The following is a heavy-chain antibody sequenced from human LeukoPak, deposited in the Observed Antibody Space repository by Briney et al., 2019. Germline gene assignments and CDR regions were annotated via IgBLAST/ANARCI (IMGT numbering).Heavy chain of an antibody. V-gene: IGHV4-39*01. CDR1: GGSINSRSYY. Sequence: SETWSPTCTVSGGSINSRSYYWGWIRQPPGKGLEWIGVAYFRGTTYYNPSLKSRVTISEDTSKNQFSLKLSSVTAADTAVYYCARRATTVTTGDYYYDMDVSGK. CDR2: AYFRGTT. CDR3: ARRATTVTTGDYYYDMDV. D-gene: IGHD4-17*01. J-gene: IGHJ6*03.